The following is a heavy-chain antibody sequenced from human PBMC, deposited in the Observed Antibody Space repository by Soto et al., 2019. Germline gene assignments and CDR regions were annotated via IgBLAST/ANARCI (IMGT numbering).Heavy chain of an antibody. Sequence: QVQLEESGGGLVKPGESLRLSCAASGFTFSAVYMSWIRQAPNKGLEYISYISSSGTAANYADSVKGRFTISRDNAKNSLYLQKNSLRAEDTAVYYCARDRGAVTGQYFDYWGQGALVTVSS. CDR3: ARDRGAVTGQYFDY. CDR2: ISSSGTAA. D-gene: IGHD6-19*01. V-gene: IGHV3-11*05. CDR1: GFTFSAVY. J-gene: IGHJ4*02.